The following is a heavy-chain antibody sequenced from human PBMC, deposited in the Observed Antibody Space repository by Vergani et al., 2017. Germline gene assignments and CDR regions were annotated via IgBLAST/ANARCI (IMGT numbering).Heavy chain of an antibody. V-gene: IGHV4-31*03. CDR1: GSSISSGGYY. CDR3: ARGEKRYDLWSGSDNWFDP. Sequence: QVQLQESGPGLVKPSQTLSLTCTVSGSSISSGGYYWSWIRQHPGKGLEWIGYIYYSGSTNYNPALKSRVTISVDTSKNQFALKLSSVTAADTAVYYCARGEKRYDLWSGSDNWFDPWGQGTLVTVSS. J-gene: IGHJ5*02. CDR2: IYYSGST. D-gene: IGHD3-3*01.